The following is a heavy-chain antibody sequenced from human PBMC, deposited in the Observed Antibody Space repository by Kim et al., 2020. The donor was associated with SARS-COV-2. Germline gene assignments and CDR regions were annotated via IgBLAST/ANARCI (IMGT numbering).Heavy chain of an antibody. CDR1: GFTFSTYG. CDR3: AKEKGNYYYYYGMDV. CDR2: IWYDGSNK. Sequence: GGSLRLSCAASGFTFSTYGMHWVRQAPGKGLEWVAVIWYDGSNKYYADSVKGRFTISRDNSKNTLYLQMNSLRAEDTAVYYCAKEKGNYYYYYGMDVWGQGTTVTVSS. V-gene: IGHV3-30*02. J-gene: IGHJ6*02.